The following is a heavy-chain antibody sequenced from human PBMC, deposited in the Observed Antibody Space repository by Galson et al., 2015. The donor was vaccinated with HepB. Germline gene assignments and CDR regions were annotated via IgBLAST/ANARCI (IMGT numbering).Heavy chain of an antibody. V-gene: IGHV3-74*01. CDR2: LDSDGNTI. CDR3: ARGPYRTAVTGAPFDN. D-gene: IGHD6-19*01. CDR1: GFIFRNYW. J-gene: IGHJ4*02. Sequence: SLRLSCAASGFIFRNYWMHWVRQVPGKGLVWVSCLDSDGNTIRYADSVKGRFTISRDNAKNTLNLHMNSLRAEDTAVYYCARGPYRTAVTGAPFDNWGQGTLVTVSS.